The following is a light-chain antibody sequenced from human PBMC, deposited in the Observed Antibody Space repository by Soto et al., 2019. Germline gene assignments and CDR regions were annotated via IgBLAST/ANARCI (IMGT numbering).Light chain of an antibody. J-gene: IGKJ2*01. CDR1: QSVSSN. Sequence: EIVMTQSPATLSVSPGERATLSCRASQSVSSNLAWYQQKPGQAPRLLIYDASTRATGIPARFSGSGSGTEFTLTFSSLQSEDFAVYYCQHYNNWPHTFGQGTKLEIK. CDR3: QHYNNWPHT. CDR2: DAS. V-gene: IGKV3-15*01.